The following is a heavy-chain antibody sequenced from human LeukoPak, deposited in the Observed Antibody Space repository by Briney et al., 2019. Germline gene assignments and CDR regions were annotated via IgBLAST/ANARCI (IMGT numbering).Heavy chain of an antibody. J-gene: IGHJ4*02. CDR2: IIPIFGTA. D-gene: IGHD1-26*01. CDR3: ARGYSGSYCLDY. Sequence: ASVKVSCKASGGTFNSYAISLVRQAPGQGLEWMGGIIPIFGTANYAQKFQGRVTITADESTSTAYMELSSLRSEDTAVYYCARGYSGSYCLDYWGQGTLVTVSS. V-gene: IGHV1-69*13. CDR1: GGTFNSYA.